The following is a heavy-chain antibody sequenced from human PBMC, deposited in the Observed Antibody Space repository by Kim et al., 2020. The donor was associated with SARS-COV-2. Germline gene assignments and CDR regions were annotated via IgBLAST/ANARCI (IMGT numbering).Heavy chain of an antibody. J-gene: IGHJ4*01. Sequence: SETLSLTCTVSSGSISSYYWSWIRQPPGKGLEWIGYIYYSGSTNYNPSLKSRVTISVDTSKNQFSLKLSSVTAADTAVYYCAREGSSSWYNRDYFDYWG. CDR1: SGSISSYY. CDR2: IYYSGST. V-gene: IGHV4-59*01. CDR3: AREGSSSWYNRDYFDY. D-gene: IGHD6-13*01.